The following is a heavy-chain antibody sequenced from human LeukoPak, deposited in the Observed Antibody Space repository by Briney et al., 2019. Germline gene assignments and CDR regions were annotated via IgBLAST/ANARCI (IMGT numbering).Heavy chain of an antibody. Sequence: PSETLSLTXAVSGYSISSGYYWGWIRQPPGKGLEWIGSIYHSGSTYYNPSLKSRVTISVDTSKNQFSLKLSSVTAADTAVYYCARHAEEYSSSWYGLYYYYYYMDVWGKGTTVTVSS. CDR1: GYSISSGYY. CDR3: ARHAEEYSSSWYGLYYYYYYMDV. D-gene: IGHD6-13*01. J-gene: IGHJ6*03. V-gene: IGHV4-38-2*01. CDR2: IYHSGST.